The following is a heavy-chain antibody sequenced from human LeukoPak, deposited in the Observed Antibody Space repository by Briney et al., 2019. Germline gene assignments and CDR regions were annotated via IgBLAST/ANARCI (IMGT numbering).Heavy chain of an antibody. CDR1: GFTFSSYS. CDR3: VRDLGY. Sequence: GGSLRLSCAASGFTFSSYSMNWVRQAPGKGLEWVSIIYIGGSTFYADSVKGRFTISRDNSKNALYLQMNSLRAEDTAVYYCVRDLGYWGQGTLVTVSS. J-gene: IGHJ4*02. CDR2: IYIGGST. V-gene: IGHV3-66*01.